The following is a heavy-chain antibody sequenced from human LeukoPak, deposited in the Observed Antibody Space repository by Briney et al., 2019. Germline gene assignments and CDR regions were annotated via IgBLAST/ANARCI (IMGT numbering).Heavy chain of an antibody. CDR2: ISYDGSNK. Sequence: PGRSLRLSCAASGFTFSSYGMHWVRQAPGKGLEWVAVISYDGSNKYYADSVKGRFTISRDNSKNTLYLQMNSLRAEDTAVYYCAKLDVTRHKDDAFDIWGQGTMVTVSS. CDR1: GFTFSSYG. D-gene: IGHD2-21*02. CDR3: AKLDVTRHKDDAFDI. V-gene: IGHV3-30*18. J-gene: IGHJ3*02.